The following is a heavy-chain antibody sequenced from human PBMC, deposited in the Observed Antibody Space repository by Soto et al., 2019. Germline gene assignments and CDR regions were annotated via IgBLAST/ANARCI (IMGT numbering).Heavy chain of an antibody. CDR3: AKDPSRTTTGTVDY. J-gene: IGHJ4*02. V-gene: IGHV3-30*18. CDR1: GFTFSSYG. D-gene: IGHD1-1*01. CDR2: ISYDGSNK. Sequence: QVQLVESGGGVVQPGRSLRLSCAASGFTFSSYGMHWVRQAPGKGLEWGAVISYDGSNKYYADSVKGRFTISRDNSKNTLYLQMNSLRAEDTAVYYCAKDPSRTTTGTVDYWGQGTLVTVSS.